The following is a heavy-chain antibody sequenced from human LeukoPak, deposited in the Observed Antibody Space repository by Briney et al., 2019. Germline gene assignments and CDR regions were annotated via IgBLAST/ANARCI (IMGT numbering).Heavy chain of an antibody. Sequence: ASVKVSCKASGYTFTGYYMHWVRQAPGQGLEWMGWINPNNGGTNYAQNVQGRVAMTRDTSISTVYMELSRLRSDDTALYYCARGAFPPTGTTYLNWFDPWGQGNLVTVSS. J-gene: IGHJ5*02. CDR1: GYTFTGYY. CDR2: INPNNGGT. D-gene: IGHD1-1*01. V-gene: IGHV1-2*02. CDR3: ARGAFPPTGTTYLNWFDP.